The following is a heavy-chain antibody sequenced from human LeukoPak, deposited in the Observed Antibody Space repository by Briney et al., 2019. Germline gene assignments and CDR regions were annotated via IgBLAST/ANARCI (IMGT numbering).Heavy chain of an antibody. J-gene: IGHJ5*02. Sequence: SETLSLTCTVSGGSISSYYWSWIRQPPGKGLECIGYIYYSGSTNYNPSLKSRVTISVDTSKNQFSLKLSSVTAADTAVYYCARQGYYSEDWFDPWGQGTLVTVSS. CDR1: GGSISSYY. V-gene: IGHV4-59*01. CDR2: IYYSGST. D-gene: IGHD3-22*01. CDR3: ARQGYYSEDWFDP.